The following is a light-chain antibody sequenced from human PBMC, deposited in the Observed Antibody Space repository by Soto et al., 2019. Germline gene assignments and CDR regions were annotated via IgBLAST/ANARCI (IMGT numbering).Light chain of an antibody. Sequence: DIQMTQSPASLSASVGDRVTITCRSSQSISSYVNWYQHKPGKAPKLLIYAASSLQSGVPSRFSGSGSGTEFTLNISSLQPEDFATYYCQPRSSTSWTFCQGTKVEIK. V-gene: IGKV1-39*01. CDR2: AAS. CDR3: QPRSSTSWT. CDR1: QSISSY. J-gene: IGKJ1*01.